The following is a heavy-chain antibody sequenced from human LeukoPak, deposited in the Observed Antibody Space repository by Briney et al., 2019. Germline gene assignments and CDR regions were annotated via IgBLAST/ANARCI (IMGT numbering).Heavy chain of an antibody. V-gene: IGHV3-23*01. J-gene: IGHJ5*02. D-gene: IGHD3-10*01. Sequence: GGSLRLSGAASGFTFSSYAMSWVRKAPGKGLDWVSAISGSGGSTYYADSVKGRFTISRDNSKNTLYLQMNSLRAEDTAVYYCAKDRFGVRGVIIDWFDPWGQGTLVTVSS. CDR3: AKDRFGVRGVIIDWFDP. CDR2: ISGSGGST. CDR1: GFTFSSYA.